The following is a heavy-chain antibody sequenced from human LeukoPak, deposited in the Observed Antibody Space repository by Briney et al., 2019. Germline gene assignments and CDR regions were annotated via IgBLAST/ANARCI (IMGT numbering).Heavy chain of an antibody. Sequence: GGSLRLSCAASGFTFSSYSMNWVRQAPGKGLEWVSSISSSSSYIYYADSVKGRFTISRDNAKNSLYLQMNSLRAEDTAVYYCAKEGGHRPYYYYGMDVWGQGTTVTVSS. CDR3: AKEGGHRPYYYYGMDV. J-gene: IGHJ6*02. D-gene: IGHD1-14*01. CDR1: GFTFSSYS. V-gene: IGHV3-21*01. CDR2: ISSSSSYI.